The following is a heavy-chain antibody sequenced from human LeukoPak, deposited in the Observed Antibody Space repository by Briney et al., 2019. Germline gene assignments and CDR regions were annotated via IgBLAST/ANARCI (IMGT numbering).Heavy chain of an antibody. CDR1: GYTFTSYG. J-gene: IGHJ4*02. CDR3: ARDAHKWELPDY. CDR2: ISAYNGNT. Sequence: ASVKVSCKASGYTFTSYGISWVRQAPGQGLESMGRISAYNGNTNYAQKLQGRVTMTTDTSTSTAYMELRSLRSDDTAVYYCARDAHKWELPDYWGQGTLVTVSS. V-gene: IGHV1-18*01. D-gene: IGHD1-26*01.